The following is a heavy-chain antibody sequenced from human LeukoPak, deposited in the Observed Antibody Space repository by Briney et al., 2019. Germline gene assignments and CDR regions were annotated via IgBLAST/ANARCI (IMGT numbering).Heavy chain of an antibody. CDR2: IKQDGSEK. CDR3: ARVLWFGEPRDFDY. CDR1: GFTFSSYA. Sequence: GGSLRLSCAASGFTFSSYAMSWVRQARGKGLEWVANIKQDGSEKYYVDSVKGRFTISRDNAKNSLYLQMNSLRAEDTAVYYCARVLWFGEPRDFDYWGQETLVTVSS. J-gene: IGHJ4*02. V-gene: IGHV3-7*01. D-gene: IGHD3-10*01.